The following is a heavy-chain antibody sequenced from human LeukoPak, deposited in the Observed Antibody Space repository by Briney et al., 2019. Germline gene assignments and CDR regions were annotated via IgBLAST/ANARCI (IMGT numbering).Heavy chain of an antibody. Sequence: SVKVSCKASGGTFSSYAISWVRQAPGQGLEWMGGIIPIFGTANYAQKFQGRVTITTDESTSTAYMELSSLRSEDTAVYYCARADTYYDFWSGRQLNYYMDVWGKGTTVTVSS. CDR2: IIPIFGTA. V-gene: IGHV1-69*05. J-gene: IGHJ6*03. D-gene: IGHD3-3*01. CDR1: GGTFSSYA. CDR3: ARADTYYDFWSGRQLNYYMDV.